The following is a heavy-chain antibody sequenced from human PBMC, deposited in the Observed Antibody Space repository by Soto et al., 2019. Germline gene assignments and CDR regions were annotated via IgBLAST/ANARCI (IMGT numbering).Heavy chain of an antibody. D-gene: IGHD5-12*01. CDR2: ISSSSSYI. Sequence: GGSLRLSCAASGFTFSSYSMNWVRQAPGKGLEWVSSISSSSSYIYYADSVKGRFTISRDNAKNSLYLQMNSLRAEDTAVYYCARGALGYSGYDELEPLNWFDPWGQGTLVTVSS. CDR3: ARGALGYSGYDELEPLNWFDP. J-gene: IGHJ5*02. V-gene: IGHV3-21*01. CDR1: GFTFSSYS.